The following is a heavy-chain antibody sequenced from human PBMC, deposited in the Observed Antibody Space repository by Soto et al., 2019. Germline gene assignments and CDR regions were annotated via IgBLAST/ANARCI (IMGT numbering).Heavy chain of an antibody. V-gene: IGHV1-18*04. D-gene: IGHD6-25*01. CDR1: GYTFTSYG. CDR2: ISAYNGNT. J-gene: IGHJ6*02. Sequence: ASVKVSCKASGYTFTSYGISWVRQAPGQGLEWMGWISAYNGNTNYAQKFQGRVTMTRDTSISTAYMELSRLRSDDTAVYYCARVEQRWGYYYYGMDVWGQGTTVTVSS. CDR3: ARVEQRWGYYYYGMDV.